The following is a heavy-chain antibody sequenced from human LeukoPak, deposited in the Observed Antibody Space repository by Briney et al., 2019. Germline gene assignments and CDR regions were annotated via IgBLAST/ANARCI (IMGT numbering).Heavy chain of an antibody. V-gene: IGHV4-39*07. CDR2: IYYSGST. J-gene: IGHJ4*02. CDR1: GGSISSSNYY. CDR3: ARLPIGQIVGATDY. Sequence: PSETLSLTCTVSGGSISSSNYYWGWIRQPPGKGLEWIGGIYYSGSTYYNPSLKSRVTISVDTSKNQFSLKLSSVTAADTAVYYCARLPIGQIVGATDYWGQGTLVTVSS. D-gene: IGHD1-26*01.